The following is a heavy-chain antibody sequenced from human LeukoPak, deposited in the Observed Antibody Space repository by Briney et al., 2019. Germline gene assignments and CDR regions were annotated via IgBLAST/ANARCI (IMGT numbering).Heavy chain of an antibody. Sequence: PGGSLRLSCVVSGFTFSSYAMSWVRQAPGKGLEWVSAISGSGGITYYADSVKGRFTISRDSSKSTLYLQMSSLRAEDTAVYYCGKGMNYYDTSGLDYWGQGTLVTVSS. J-gene: IGHJ4*02. V-gene: IGHV3-23*01. D-gene: IGHD3-22*01. CDR1: GFTFSSYA. CDR2: ISGSGGIT. CDR3: GKGMNYYDTSGLDY.